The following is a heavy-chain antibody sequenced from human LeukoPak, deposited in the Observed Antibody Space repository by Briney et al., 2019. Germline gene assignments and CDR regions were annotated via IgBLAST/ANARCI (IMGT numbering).Heavy chain of an antibody. J-gene: IGHJ4*02. CDR2: IYYSGNT. CDR1: GVSISSSNSY. CDR3: ARQTGSGLFILP. D-gene: IGHD3/OR15-3a*01. Sequence: SETLSLTCTVSGVSISSSNSYWGWIRQPPGRGLEWLGSIYYSGNTYYNASLKSQVSISIDTSKNQFSLRLTSVTAADTAVYYCARQTGSGLFILPGGQGTLVTVSS. V-gene: IGHV4-39*01.